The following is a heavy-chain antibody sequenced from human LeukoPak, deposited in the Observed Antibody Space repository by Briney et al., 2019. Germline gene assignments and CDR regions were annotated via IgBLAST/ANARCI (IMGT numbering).Heavy chain of an antibody. V-gene: IGHV7-4-1*02. J-gene: IGHJ4*02. CDR1: GYTFISYD. D-gene: IGHD2-15*01. CDR2: INTNTGNP. Sequence: ASVKVSCKASGYTFISYDINWVRQATGQGLEWMGWINTNTGNPTYAQGFTGRFVFSLDTSVSTAYLQISSLKAEDTAVYYCARSGENCSGGSCYSLSLGYWGQGTLVTVSS. CDR3: ARSGENCSGGSCYSLSLGY.